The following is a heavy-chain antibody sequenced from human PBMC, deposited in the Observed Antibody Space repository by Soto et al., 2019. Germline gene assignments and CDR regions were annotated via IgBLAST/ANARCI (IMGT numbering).Heavy chain of an antibody. V-gene: IGHV4-61*01. CDR1: GGSVSSGSYY. CDR2: IYYSGST. J-gene: IGHJ6*02. CDR3: ARDGSGDYDYGMDV. D-gene: IGHD4-17*01. Sequence: SETLSLTCTVSGGSVSSGSYYWSWIRQPPGKGLEWIGYIYYSGSTNYNPSLKSRVTISVDTSKNQFSLKLSSVTAVDTAVYYCARDGSGDYDYGMDVWGQGTTVTVSS.